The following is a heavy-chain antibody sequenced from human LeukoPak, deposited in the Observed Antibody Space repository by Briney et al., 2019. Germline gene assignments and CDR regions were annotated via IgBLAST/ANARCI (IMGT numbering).Heavy chain of an antibody. CDR1: GFTVSDTS. Sequence: GGSLRLSCLASGFTVSDTSMRWVRQAPGKGLEWVANIKEDGTDRSYVDSVKGRFAISRDIAKNSVHLQMSSLRVDDTAMYYCARGGNLFDSWGQGTLVTVSS. J-gene: IGHJ4*02. CDR3: ARGGNLFDS. V-gene: IGHV3-7*04. CDR2: IKEDGTDR.